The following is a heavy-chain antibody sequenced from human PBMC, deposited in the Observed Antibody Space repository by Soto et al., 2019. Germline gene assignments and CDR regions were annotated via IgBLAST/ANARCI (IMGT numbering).Heavy chain of an antibody. Sequence: GASVKVSCKASGYTFTSYAMHWVRQAPGQRLEWMGRINAGNGNTKYSQKFQGRVTITRDTSASTAYMELSSLRSEDTAVYYCARSIVVVTALDYWGQGTRVTVSS. V-gene: IGHV1-3*01. J-gene: IGHJ4*02. CDR3: ARSIVVVTALDY. CDR2: INAGNGNT. D-gene: IGHD2-21*02. CDR1: GYTFTSYA.